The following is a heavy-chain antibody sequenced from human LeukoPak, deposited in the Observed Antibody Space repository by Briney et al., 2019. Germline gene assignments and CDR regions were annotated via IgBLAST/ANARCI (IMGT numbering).Heavy chain of an antibody. CDR2: INGDGSGT. CDR1: GFTFSNYW. Sequence: GGSLRLSCAVSGFTFSNYWMHWVPQAPGKGLVWVSRINGDGSGTTYADSLKGRFTISRDNAKNTLYLQMNSLRAEDTAVYYCARTSEGGYFDYWGQGAVVTVSS. CDR3: ARTSEGGYFDY. V-gene: IGHV3-74*01. J-gene: IGHJ4*02.